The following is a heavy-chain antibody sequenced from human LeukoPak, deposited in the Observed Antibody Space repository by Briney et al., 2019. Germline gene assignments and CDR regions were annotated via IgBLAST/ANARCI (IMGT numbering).Heavy chain of an antibody. CDR2: ISSSSSYI. V-gene: IGHV3-21*01. J-gene: IGHJ5*02. Sequence: GGSLRLSCAASGFTFSSYSMNWVRQAPGKGLEWVSSISSSSSYIYYADSVKGRFTISRDNAKNSLYLQMNSLRAEDTAVYYCARAETNLTTIWFDPWDQGTLVTVSS. CDR1: GFTFSSYS. CDR3: ARAETNLTTIWFDP. D-gene: IGHD4/OR15-4a*01.